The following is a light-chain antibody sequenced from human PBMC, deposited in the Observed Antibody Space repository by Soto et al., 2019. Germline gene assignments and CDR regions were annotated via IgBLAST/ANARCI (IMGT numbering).Light chain of an antibody. CDR3: QHYDNLPLT. V-gene: IGKV1-33*01. J-gene: IGKJ4*01. CDR1: QDISNY. CDR2: DAS. Sequence: DIQMTQSPSSLSASVGDRVTITYQARQDISNYLNWYQQKPGKAPKLLIYDASNLETGVPSRVSGSGSETDFTLTNSSLEPEDIATYYCQHYDNLPLTFGGGTKVEIK.